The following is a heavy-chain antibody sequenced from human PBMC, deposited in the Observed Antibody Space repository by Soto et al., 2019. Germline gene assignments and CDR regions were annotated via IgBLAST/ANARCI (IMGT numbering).Heavy chain of an antibody. CDR1: GGTFSSYA. Sequence: QAQLVQSGAEVKKPGSSVKVSCKASGGTFSSYAISWVRQAPGQGLEWMGGIIPIFGTANYAQKFQGRVTMTADESTSAAYMELSSLRSEDTAVYYCARELVAMVPNWFDPWGQGTLVTVSS. D-gene: IGHD5-18*01. CDR3: ARELVAMVPNWFDP. J-gene: IGHJ5*02. V-gene: IGHV1-69*01. CDR2: IIPIFGTA.